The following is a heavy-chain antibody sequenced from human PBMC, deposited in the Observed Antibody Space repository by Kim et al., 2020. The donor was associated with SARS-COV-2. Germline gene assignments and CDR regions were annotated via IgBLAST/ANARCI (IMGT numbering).Heavy chain of an antibody. V-gene: IGHV3-11*06. CDR2: ISSSSSYT. CDR1: GFTFSDYY. D-gene: IGHD6-19*01. J-gene: IGHJ6*02. CDR3: ARATVAGTGDYYYYYGMDV. Sequence: GGSLRLSCAASGFTFSDYYMSWIRQAPGKGLEWVSYISSSSSYTNYADSVKGRFTISRDNAKNSLYLQMNSLRAEDTAVYYCARATVAGTGDYYYYYGMDVWGQGTTVTVSS.